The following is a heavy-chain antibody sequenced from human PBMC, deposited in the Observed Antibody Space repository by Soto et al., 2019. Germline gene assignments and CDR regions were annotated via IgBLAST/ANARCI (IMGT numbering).Heavy chain of an antibody. J-gene: IGHJ5*02. Sequence: ASVKVSCKASGYTFTSYYMHWVRQAPGQGLEWMGIINPSGGSTSYAQKFQGRVTMTRDTSTSTVYMELSSLRSEDTAVYYCARDIEAAGTGEDGFDPWGQGTLVTVSS. D-gene: IGHD6-13*01. CDR2: INPSGGST. CDR1: GYTFTSYY. V-gene: IGHV1-46*01. CDR3: ARDIEAAGTGEDGFDP.